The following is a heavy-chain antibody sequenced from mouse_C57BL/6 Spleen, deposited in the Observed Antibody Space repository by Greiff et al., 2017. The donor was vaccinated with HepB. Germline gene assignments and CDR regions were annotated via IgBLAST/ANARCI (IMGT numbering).Heavy chain of an antibody. CDR1: GYSITSGYY. CDR2: ISYDGSN. Sequence: EVQLQQSGPGLVKPSQSLSLTCSVTGYSITSGYYWNWIRQFPGNKLEWMGYISYDGSNNYNPSLKNRISITRDTSKNQFFLKLNSVTTEDTATYYCARGGDYDDGYYFDYWGQGTTLTVSS. J-gene: IGHJ2*01. CDR3: ARGGDYDDGYYFDY. V-gene: IGHV3-6*01. D-gene: IGHD2-4*01.